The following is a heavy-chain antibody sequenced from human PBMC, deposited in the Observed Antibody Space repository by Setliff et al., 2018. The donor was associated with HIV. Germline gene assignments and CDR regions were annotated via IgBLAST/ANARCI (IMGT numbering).Heavy chain of an antibody. V-gene: IGHV1-18*04. CDR3: ATGVGVGRYYYYYYMDV. J-gene: IGHJ6*03. CDR1: GYTFTGYY. CDR2: ISVYNGNT. D-gene: IGHD3-3*01. Sequence: GASVKVSCKTSGYTFTGYYVHWVRQAPGQGLEWMGWISVYNGNTNYAQKLQGRVTMTTDTSTSTAYMELSSLRSEDTAVYYCATGVGVGRYYYYYYMDVWGKGTTVTVSS.